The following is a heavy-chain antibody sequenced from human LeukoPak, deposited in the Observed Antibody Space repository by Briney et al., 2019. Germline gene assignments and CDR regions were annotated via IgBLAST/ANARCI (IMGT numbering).Heavy chain of an antibody. CDR1: GYTFTSYG. CDR2: ISAYNGNT. J-gene: IGHJ4*02. CDR3: ARAPAVAVAGTIDY. V-gene: IGHV1-18*01. Sequence: GASVKVSCKASGYTFTSYGISWVQQAPGQGLEWMGWISAYNGNTNYAQKLQGRVTTTTDTSTSTAYMELRSLRSDDTAVYYCARAPAVAVAGTIDYWGQGTLVTVSS. D-gene: IGHD6-19*01.